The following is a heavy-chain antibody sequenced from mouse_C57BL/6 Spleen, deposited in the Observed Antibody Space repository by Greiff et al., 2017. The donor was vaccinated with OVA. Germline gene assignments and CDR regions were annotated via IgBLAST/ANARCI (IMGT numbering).Heavy chain of an antibody. D-gene: IGHD1-1*01. J-gene: IGHJ4*01. CDR3: ARDRVAGDAMDY. CDR2: ISDGGSYT. Sequence: EVQRMESGGGLVKPGGSLKLSCAASGFTFSSYAMSWVRQTPEKRLEWVATISDGGSYTYYPDNVKGRFTISRDNAKNNLYLQMSHLKSEDTAMYYCARDRVAGDAMDYWGQGTSVTVSS. V-gene: IGHV5-4*01. CDR1: GFTFSSYA.